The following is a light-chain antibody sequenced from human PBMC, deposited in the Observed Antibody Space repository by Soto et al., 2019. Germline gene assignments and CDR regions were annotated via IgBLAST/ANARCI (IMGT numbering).Light chain of an antibody. J-gene: IGKJ3*01. CDR1: QAISNY. CDR3: QKYNNAPFT. Sequence: DIQMTQSPSSVSASVGDRVTITCRASQAISNYLAWYQQKPGEVPKVLIYAASTLQSGVPSRFSGSGSGTDFTLTITSLQPEDVATYYCQKYNNAPFTFGPGTKVDLK. CDR2: AAS. V-gene: IGKV1-27*01.